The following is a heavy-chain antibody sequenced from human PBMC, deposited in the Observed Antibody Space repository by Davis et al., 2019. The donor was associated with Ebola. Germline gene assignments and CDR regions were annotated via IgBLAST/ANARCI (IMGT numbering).Heavy chain of an antibody. J-gene: IGHJ5*02. Sequence: GESLKISCAASGFPFNSYSMNWVRQAPGKGLEWVSYISSSSSTIYYADSVKGRFTISRDNAKNSLYLQMNSLRAEDTAVYYCAREGYSYGFNLDPWGQGTLVTVSS. V-gene: IGHV3-48*04. CDR3: AREGYSYGFNLDP. CDR1: GFPFNSYS. D-gene: IGHD5-18*01. CDR2: ISSSSSTI.